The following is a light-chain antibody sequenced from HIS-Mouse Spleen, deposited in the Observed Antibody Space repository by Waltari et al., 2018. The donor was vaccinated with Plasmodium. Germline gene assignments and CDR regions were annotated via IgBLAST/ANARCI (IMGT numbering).Light chain of an antibody. J-gene: IGLJ3*02. Sequence: QPVLTQPPSSSASPGDSARLTCTLPSDINVGSYNIYWYQQKQGSPPRYLLYYYSDSDKGQGSGVPSRFSGSKDASANTGILLISGLQSEDEADYYCMIWPSNASGVFGGGTKLTVL. V-gene: IGLV5-37*01. CDR2: YYSDSDK. CDR1: SDINVGSYN. CDR3: MIWPSNASGV.